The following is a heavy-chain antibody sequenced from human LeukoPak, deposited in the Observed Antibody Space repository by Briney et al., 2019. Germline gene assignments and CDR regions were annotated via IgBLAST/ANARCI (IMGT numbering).Heavy chain of an antibody. CDR3: ARDDSSSWYYFDY. CDR2: ISYDGSNK. Sequence: GGSLRLSCAASGFTFSSYAMHWVRQAPGKGLEWVAVISYDGSNKYYADSVKGRFTISRDNSKNTLYLQMNSLRSDDTAVYYCARDDSSSWYYFDYWGQGTLVTVSS. D-gene: IGHD6-13*01. V-gene: IGHV3-30-3*01. J-gene: IGHJ4*02. CDR1: GFTFSSYA.